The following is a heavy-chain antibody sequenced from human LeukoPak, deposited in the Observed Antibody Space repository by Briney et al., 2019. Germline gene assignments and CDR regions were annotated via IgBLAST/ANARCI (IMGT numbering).Heavy chain of an antibody. CDR3: AKGPYDSSGYYRH. CDR2: ISGNGDST. V-gene: IGHV3-23*01. CDR1: GFSFSSYA. Sequence: GGSPRLSCAASGFSFSSYAMSWVRQAPGKGLEWISGISGNGDSTYYADFVEGRFTISRYNSRDTLHLQMNSLRAEETAVYYCAKGPYDSSGYYRHWGQGTLVTVSS. J-gene: IGHJ4*02. D-gene: IGHD3-22*01.